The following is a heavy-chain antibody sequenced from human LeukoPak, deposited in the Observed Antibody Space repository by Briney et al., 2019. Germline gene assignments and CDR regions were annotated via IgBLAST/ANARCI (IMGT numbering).Heavy chain of an antibody. CDR3: TTDPSLGSYYKPPTSFDY. CDR2: IKSKTDGGTT. Sequence: PGGSLRLSCAASGFTFSNAWMSWVRQAPGKGLEWVGRIKSKTDGGTTDYAAPVKGRFTISRDDSRNTLYLQMNSLKTEDTAVYYCTTDPSLGSYYKPPTSFDYWGQGTLVTVSS. CDR1: GFTFSNAW. D-gene: IGHD3-10*01. V-gene: IGHV3-15*01. J-gene: IGHJ4*02.